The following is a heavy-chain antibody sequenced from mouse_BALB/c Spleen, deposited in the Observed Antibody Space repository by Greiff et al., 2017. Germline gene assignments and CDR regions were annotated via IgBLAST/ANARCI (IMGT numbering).Heavy chain of an antibody. CDR1: GYTFTSYW. CDR2: IYPGNSDT. V-gene: IGHV1-5*01. Sequence: VQLQQSGTVLARPGASVKMTCKASGYTFTSYWMHWVKQRPGQGLEWIGAIYPGNSDTSYNQKFKGKAKLTAVTSTSTAYMELSSLTNDDSAVYYCTRPTGTSWFAYWGQGTLVTVSA. J-gene: IGHJ3*01. D-gene: IGHD4-1*02. CDR3: TRPTGTSWFAY.